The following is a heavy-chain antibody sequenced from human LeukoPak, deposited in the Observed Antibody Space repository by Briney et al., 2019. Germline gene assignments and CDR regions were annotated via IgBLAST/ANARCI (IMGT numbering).Heavy chain of an antibody. Sequence: GGSLRLSCAASGFTFSSYAMHWVRQAPGKGLEWVAVISYDGSNKYYADSVKGRFTISRDNSKNMLYLQMNSLRAEDTAVYYCARDRMGGRGWFDPWGQGTLVTVSS. J-gene: IGHJ5*02. CDR2: ISYDGSNK. CDR1: GFTFSSYA. D-gene: IGHD1-26*01. V-gene: IGHV3-30*01. CDR3: ARDRMGGRGWFDP.